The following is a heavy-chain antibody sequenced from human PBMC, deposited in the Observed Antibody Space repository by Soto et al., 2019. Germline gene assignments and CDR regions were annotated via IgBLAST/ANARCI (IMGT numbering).Heavy chain of an antibody. CDR2: IIPIFGTA. D-gene: IGHD6-19*01. J-gene: IGHJ4*02. CDR3: AREGDGYSSGWYVLV. CDR1: GGTFSSYA. Sequence: ASVKVSCKASGGTFSSYAISWVRQAPGQGLEWMGGIIPIFGTANYAQKFQGRVTITADESTSTAYMELSSLRSEDTAVYYCAREGDGYSSGWYVLVWGQGTLVTVSS. V-gene: IGHV1-69*13.